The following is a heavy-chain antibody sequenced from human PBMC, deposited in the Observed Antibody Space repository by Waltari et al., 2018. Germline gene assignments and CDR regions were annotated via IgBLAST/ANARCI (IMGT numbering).Heavy chain of an antibody. CDR3: ARDFSHNGMDV. Sequence: QVQLVESGGGLVKPGGSLRLSCAASGFTFSDWSMTWIRQAPGKGLEYISYMSNSGNRKLYADSVGGRFTVSRDHASNSVYLQMDSLRSEDTAVYYCARDFSHNGMDVWGQGTTVIVSS. J-gene: IGHJ6*02. V-gene: IGHV3-11*01. CDR1: GFTFSDWS. CDR2: MSNSGNRK.